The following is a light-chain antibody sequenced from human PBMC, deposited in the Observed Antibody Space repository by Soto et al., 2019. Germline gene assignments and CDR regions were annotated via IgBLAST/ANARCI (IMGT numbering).Light chain of an antibody. V-gene: IGKV1-12*01. Sequence: DIQMTQSPPSVSVSVGDRVTITCRASQGIDNWLAWYQQKPGKAPKLLMYGSSNLDSGVPSRFSGSRSGTDFTLTISSLQPEDFATYYCQQSKDFPLTFGGGTKVEIK. J-gene: IGKJ4*01. CDR2: GSS. CDR3: QQSKDFPLT. CDR1: QGIDNW.